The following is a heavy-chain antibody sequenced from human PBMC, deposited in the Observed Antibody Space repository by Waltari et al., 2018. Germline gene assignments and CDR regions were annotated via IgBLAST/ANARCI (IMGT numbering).Heavy chain of an antibody. CDR2: ISDDGSNK. CDR1: GFTFSSYA. J-gene: IGHJ4*02. Sequence: QVQLVESGGGVVQPGRSLRLSCAASGFTFSSYAMHWVRQAPGKGWEWVAVISDDGSNKYYADSVKGRFTISRDNAKNSLYLQMNSLRAEDTAVYYCASTFPMIVTGRHFDYWGQGTLVTVSS. D-gene: IGHD3-22*01. CDR3: ASTFPMIVTGRHFDY. V-gene: IGHV3-30-3*01.